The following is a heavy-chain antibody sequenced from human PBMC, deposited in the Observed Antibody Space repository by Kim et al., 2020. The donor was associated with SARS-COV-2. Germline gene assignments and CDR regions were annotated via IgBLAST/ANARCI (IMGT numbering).Heavy chain of an antibody. V-gene: IGHV4-34*01. Sequence: STNCTPSLESRVTVSVDPSKNQFSLKLSSVTAADTAVYYCARSGTDKEDYWGQGTLVTVSS. D-gene: IGHD1-1*01. CDR3: ARSGTDKEDY. CDR2: ST. J-gene: IGHJ4*02.